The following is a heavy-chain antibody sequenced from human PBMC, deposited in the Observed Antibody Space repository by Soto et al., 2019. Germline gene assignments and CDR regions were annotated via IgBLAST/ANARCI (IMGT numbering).Heavy chain of an antibody. CDR1: GFTFSSYT. D-gene: IGHD3-9*01. CDR3: VKAPPLHYDFLTAYQH. V-gene: IGHV3-64D*06. CDR2: ISSNGGST. J-gene: IGHJ4*02. Sequence: XGSLRLSCSASGFTFSSYTMHWVRQAPGKGLEYVSAISSNGGSTFYADSVKGRFTISRDNSINTLYLQMKSLRAEDTAVYYCVKAPPLHYDFLTAYQHWGQGALVTVSS.